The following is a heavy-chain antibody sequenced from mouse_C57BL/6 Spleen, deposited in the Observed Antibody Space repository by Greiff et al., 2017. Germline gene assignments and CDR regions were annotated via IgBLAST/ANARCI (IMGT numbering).Heavy chain of an antibody. D-gene: IGHD2-2*01. CDR3: ARVKCGYDVGAVGY. Sequence: QVQLQQSGAELVKPGASVKISCKASGYAFTSYWMHWVKQRPGQGLEWIGLIYPGDGDTNYNGKFKGKATLTADKSSSTAYMQLSSLTSEDSAVYFCARVKCGYDVGAVGYWGQGATVTVS. J-gene: IGHJ4*01. CDR2: IYPGDGDT. CDR1: GYAFTSYW. V-gene: IGHV1-80*01.